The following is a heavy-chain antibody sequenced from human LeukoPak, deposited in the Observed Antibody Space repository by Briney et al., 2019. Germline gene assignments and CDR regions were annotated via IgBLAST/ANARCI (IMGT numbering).Heavy chain of an antibody. V-gene: IGHV3-23*01. CDR3: ARGSSGWSGYYYYGMDV. D-gene: IGHD6-19*01. CDR1: GFTFNYYA. CDR2: ILGGGDTT. J-gene: IGHJ6*02. Sequence: GGSLRLSCAASGFTFNYYAMNWVRQAPGKGLEWVSAILGGGDTTSYADSVKGRFTISRDNSKNTLYLQMNSLRAEDMAVYYCARGSSGWSGYYYYGMDVWGQGTTVTVSS.